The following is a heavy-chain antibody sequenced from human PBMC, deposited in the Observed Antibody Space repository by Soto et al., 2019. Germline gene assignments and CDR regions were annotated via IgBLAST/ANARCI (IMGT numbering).Heavy chain of an antibody. Sequence: QLQLQESGPGLVKPSETLSLTCTVSGGSISSSSYYWGWIRQPPGKGLEWIGSIYYSGSTYYNPSLNSRVTISVDTSKNQVSLKMSSVTAADTAVYYCARYSIPPTVTTSSFDYWGQGTLVTVSS. CDR1: GGSISSSSYY. V-gene: IGHV4-39*01. CDR3: ARYSIPPTVTTSSFDY. J-gene: IGHJ4*02. CDR2: IYYSGST. D-gene: IGHD4-4*01.